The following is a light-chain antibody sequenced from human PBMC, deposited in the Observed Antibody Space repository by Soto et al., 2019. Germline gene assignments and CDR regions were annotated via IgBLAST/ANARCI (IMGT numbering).Light chain of an antibody. CDR3: QSYDSSLSV. CDR1: SSNIGAGYD. V-gene: IGLV1-40*01. CDR2: GNS. Sequence: QSVLTQPPSVSRTPGQRVTISCTRSSSNIGAGYDVHWYQQLPGTAPKLLIYGNSNRPSGVPDRFSGSKSGTSASLAITGLQAEDEADYYCQSYDSSLSVFGGGTKVTVL. J-gene: IGLJ2*01.